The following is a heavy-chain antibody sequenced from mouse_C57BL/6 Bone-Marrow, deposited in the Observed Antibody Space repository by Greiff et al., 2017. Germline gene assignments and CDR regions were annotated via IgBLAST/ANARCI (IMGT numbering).Heavy chain of an antibody. Sequence: EVQLQQSGPELVKPGASVKIPCKASGYTFTDYNMDWVKQSHGKSLEWIGDINPNNGGTNYNQKFKGKATLTVDKASSTAYMELRSLTSEDTAVYYWARYYYRGYYDMDYWGQGTSVTVSS. CDR1: GYTFTDYN. CDR2: INPNNGGT. D-gene: IGHD1-1*01. J-gene: IGHJ4*01. CDR3: ARYYYRGYYDMDY. V-gene: IGHV1-18*01.